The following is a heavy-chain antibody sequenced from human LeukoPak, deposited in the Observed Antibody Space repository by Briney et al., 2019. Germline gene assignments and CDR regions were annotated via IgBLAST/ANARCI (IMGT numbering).Heavy chain of an antibody. CDR2: IYTSGST. J-gene: IGHJ4*02. CDR3: AGGDDY. CDR1: GVAISRGGYA. Sequence: SETLSLTCAVSGVAISRGGYAWNWIRQPPGKGLEWIGRIYTSGSTNYNPSLKSRVTMSVDTSKNQFSLKLSSVTAADTAVYYCAGGDDYWGQGTLVTVSS. V-gene: IGHV4-61*02.